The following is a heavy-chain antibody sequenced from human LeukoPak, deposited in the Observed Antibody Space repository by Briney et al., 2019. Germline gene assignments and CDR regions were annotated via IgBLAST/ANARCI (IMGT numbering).Heavy chain of an antibody. CDR2: IGTGVDT. CDR1: GFIFSDYD. CDR3: AGDRRADYGRNNDAFDL. J-gene: IGHJ3*01. V-gene: IGHV3-13*01. Sequence: GGSLRLSCVASGFIFSDYDMHWVRQAPGKGLEWVSHIGTGVDTHFSDSVKGRFAISRDNARNSLYLQINCLRAEDTAIYYCAGDRRADYGRNNDAFDLWGHGTVVTVSS. D-gene: IGHD4-17*01.